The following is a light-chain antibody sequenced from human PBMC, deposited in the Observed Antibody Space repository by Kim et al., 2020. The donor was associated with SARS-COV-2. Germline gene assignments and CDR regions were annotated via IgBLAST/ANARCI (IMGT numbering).Light chain of an antibody. CDR2: GPS. CDR1: QPISSN. Sequence: SGSPGESATLPCRSSQPISSNFAGYQQRPGQAPRLLIYGPSTRATGIPARFSGSGSGTEFTLTISSLQSEDVAVYYCQHYDNRVTFGGGTKVDIK. V-gene: IGKV3-15*01. CDR3: QHYDNRVT. J-gene: IGKJ4*01.